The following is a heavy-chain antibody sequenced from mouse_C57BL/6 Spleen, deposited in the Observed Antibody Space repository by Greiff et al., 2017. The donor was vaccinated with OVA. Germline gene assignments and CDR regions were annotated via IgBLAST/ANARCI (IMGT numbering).Heavy chain of an antibody. V-gene: IGHV1-52*01. D-gene: IGHD1-1*01. CDR3: AREVTTVVEDAMDY. J-gene: IGHJ4*01. CDR1: GYTFTSYW. Sequence: QVQLQQPGAELERPGSSVKLSCKASGYTFTSYWLHWVKQRPIQGLEWIGNIDPSDSETHYNQKFKDKATLTVDKSSSTAYMQLSSLTSEDSAVYYCAREVTTVVEDAMDYWGQGTSVTVSS. CDR2: IDPSDSET.